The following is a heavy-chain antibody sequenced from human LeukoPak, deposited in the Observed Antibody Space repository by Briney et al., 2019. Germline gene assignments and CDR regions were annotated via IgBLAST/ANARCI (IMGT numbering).Heavy chain of an antibody. Sequence: GRSLRLSCAASGFTFSSYGMHWVRPAPGKGLEWVAVISYDGSNKYYADSVKGRFTISRDNSKNTLYLQMNSLRAEDTAVYYGAKGSPIYDVLTGYPDNGGQGTLVTVSS. D-gene: IGHD3-9*01. V-gene: IGHV3-30*18. CDR1: GFTFSSYG. CDR3: AKGSPIYDVLTGYPDN. J-gene: IGHJ4*02. CDR2: ISYDGSNK.